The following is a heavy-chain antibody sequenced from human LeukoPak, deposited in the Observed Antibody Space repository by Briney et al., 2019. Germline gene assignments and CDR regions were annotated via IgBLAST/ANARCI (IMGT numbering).Heavy chain of an antibody. J-gene: IGHJ3*02. CDR3: ARFIAAAGYDAFDI. D-gene: IGHD6-13*01. CDR1: GGSISSSSFY. Sequence: SETLSLTCTVSGGSISSSSFYWGWIRQSPGKGLEWIGNIYYSGRTYYNPSLKSRVTISVDTSKNQFSLKLSSVTAADTAVYYCARFIAAAGYDAFDIWGQGTMVTVAS. CDR2: IYYSGRT. V-gene: IGHV4-39*07.